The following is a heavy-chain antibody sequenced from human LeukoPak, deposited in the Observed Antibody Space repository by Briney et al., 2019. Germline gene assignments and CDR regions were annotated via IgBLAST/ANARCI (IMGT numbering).Heavy chain of an antibody. CDR1: GFSFSNNW. J-gene: IGHJ4*02. D-gene: IGHD3-16*02. Sequence: GGSLRLSCAASGFSFSNNWMFWVRQAPGKGLEWVATMNQDGRERFYVDSVKGRFTISRDNTRNSLYLQMNSLSAEDTAMYFCATGTYRERFYSWGQGTLVTVSS. CDR2: MNQDGRER. CDR3: ATGTYRERFYS. V-gene: IGHV3-7*01.